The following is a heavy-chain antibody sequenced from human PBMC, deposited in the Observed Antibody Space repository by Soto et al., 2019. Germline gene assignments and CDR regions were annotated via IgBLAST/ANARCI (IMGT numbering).Heavy chain of an antibody. CDR3: ARFYGDHPFDY. V-gene: IGHV1-3*01. Sequence: ASVKVSCKASGYTFTIYAMHWVLQAPGQRLEWMGWINAGNGNTKYSQKFQGRVTITRDTSASTAYMELSSLRSEDTAVYYCARFYGDHPFDYWGQGTLVTVSS. D-gene: IGHD4-17*01. J-gene: IGHJ4*02. CDR2: INAGNGNT. CDR1: GYTFTIYA.